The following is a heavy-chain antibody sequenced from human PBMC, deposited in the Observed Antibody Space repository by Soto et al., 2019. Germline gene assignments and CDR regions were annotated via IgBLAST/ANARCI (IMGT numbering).Heavy chain of an antibody. D-gene: IGHD1-20*01. J-gene: IGHJ4*02. CDR2: MTPKSGYT. Sequence: QVQLMQSGAEVRKPGASVKVSCKASGYTFTDYDINWVRQATGQGLEWLGWMTPKSGYTGYAQKFQGRGNLTREPSRGTAYMELSSLTSEDTAVYYCTRSLYNTGDFDHWGQGTLVTVSS. V-gene: IGHV1-8*02. CDR1: GYTFTDYD. CDR3: TRSLYNTGDFDH.